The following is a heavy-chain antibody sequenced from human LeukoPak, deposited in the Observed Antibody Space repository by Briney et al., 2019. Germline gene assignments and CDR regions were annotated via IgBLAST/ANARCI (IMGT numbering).Heavy chain of an antibody. CDR1: GGSISSHY. CDR2: IYYSGST. V-gene: IGHV4-59*11. D-gene: IGHD3-10*01. CDR3: ARGSGKWGFDS. Sequence: SETLSLTCTVSGGSISSHYWSWIGQPPGKTLDWIGYIYYSGSTNYNPSLTIRVTISVDSSKNQLSLKLSSVTAADTAVYYCARGSGKWGFDSWGQGTLVTVSS. J-gene: IGHJ4*02.